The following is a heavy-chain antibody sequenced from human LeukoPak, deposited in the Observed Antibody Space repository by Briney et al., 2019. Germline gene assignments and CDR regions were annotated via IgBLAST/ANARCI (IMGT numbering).Heavy chain of an antibody. CDR2: IYSGGST. D-gene: IGHD5-18*01. V-gene: IGHV3-66*01. CDR3: ARAAGYSYGSPPFDY. CDR1: GFTVSSNY. Sequence: PGGSLRLSCAASGFTVSSNYMSWVRQAPGKGLEWVSVIYSGGSTYYADSVKGRFTISRDNSKNTLYLQMNSLRAEDTAVYYCARAAGYSYGSPPFDYWGQGTLVTVSS. J-gene: IGHJ4*02.